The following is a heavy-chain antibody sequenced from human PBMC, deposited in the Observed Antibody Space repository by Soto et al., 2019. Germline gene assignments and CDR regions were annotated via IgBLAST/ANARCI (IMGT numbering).Heavy chain of an antibody. D-gene: IGHD6-13*01. J-gene: IGHJ6*02. V-gene: IGHV4-39*01. CDR2: IYYSGST. Sequence: PSETLSLTCTVSGGSISSSSYYWGWIRQPPGKGLEWIGSIYYSGSTYYNPSLKSRVTISVDTSKNQFSLKLSSVTAADTAVYYCASDSSSWYSGYYYGMDVWGQGTTVT. CDR3: ASDSSSWYSGYYYGMDV. CDR1: GGSISSSSYY.